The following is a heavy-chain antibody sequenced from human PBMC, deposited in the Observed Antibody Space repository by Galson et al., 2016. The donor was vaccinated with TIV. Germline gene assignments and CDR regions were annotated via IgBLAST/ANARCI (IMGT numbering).Heavy chain of an antibody. Sequence: LSLICTVSGDSISSGDNYWTLIRQHPVKGLACIGYIYYNGTTYYNPSINSRVTMSVDTSKNQFSLKLTSVTTADTDVYYCARAGGLYDDNWFDPWSQGTRVTVSS. V-gene: IGHV4-31*03. J-gene: IGHJ5*02. CDR1: GDSISSGDNY. D-gene: IGHD3-16*01. CDR2: IYYNGTT. CDR3: ARAGGLYDDNWFDP.